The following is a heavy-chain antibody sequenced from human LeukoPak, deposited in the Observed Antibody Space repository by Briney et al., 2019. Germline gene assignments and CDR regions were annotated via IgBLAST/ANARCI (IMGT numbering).Heavy chain of an antibody. J-gene: IGHJ6*02. V-gene: IGHV3-23*01. CDR1: GFTFNHYA. CDR3: AKDLHYYGVDV. CDR2: IDKSGANT. Sequence: TGGSLRLSCVASGFTFNHYAIWVRQAPGKGLEWVSAIDKSGANTYYAGSAKGRFTISRDNSRNTLYLQMNSLRAEDTALYYCAKDLHYYGVDVWGQGTMVTVSS.